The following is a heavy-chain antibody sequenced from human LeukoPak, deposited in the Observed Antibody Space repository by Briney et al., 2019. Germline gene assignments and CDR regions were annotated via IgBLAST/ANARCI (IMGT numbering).Heavy chain of an antibody. CDR1: GGSISSYY. D-gene: IGHD3-10*01. CDR2: IYTSGST. J-gene: IGHJ5*02. CDR3: ARGPYYGSGSYYKS. Sequence: SETLSLTCTVSGGSISSYYWSWIRQPAGKGLEWIGRIYTSGSTNYNPSLKSRVTMSVDTSKNQFSLKLSSVTAADTAVYYCARGPYYGSGSYYKSWGQGTLVTVSS. V-gene: IGHV4-4*07.